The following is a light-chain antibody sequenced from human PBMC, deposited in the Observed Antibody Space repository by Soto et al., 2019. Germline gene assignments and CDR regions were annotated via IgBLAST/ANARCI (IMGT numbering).Light chain of an antibody. CDR1: QSVGRS. V-gene: IGKV3-15*01. Sequence: EIVMTQSPATLSVSPGERVTLSCRASQSVGRSLAWYQQKAGQTPRLLIYGASTRATGTPVRFSGSGSGTEFSLPISSLQSEDVVVYYCQQYENWPLTFGGGTKVEIK. J-gene: IGKJ4*01. CDR2: GAS. CDR3: QQYENWPLT.